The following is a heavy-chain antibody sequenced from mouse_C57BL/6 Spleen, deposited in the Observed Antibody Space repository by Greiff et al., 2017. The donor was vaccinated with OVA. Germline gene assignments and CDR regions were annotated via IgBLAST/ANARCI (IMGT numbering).Heavy chain of an antibody. CDR1: GYTFTSYG. CDR2: IYPRSGNT. Sequence: VQLQQSGAELARPGASVKLSCKASGYTFTSYGISWVKQRTGQGLEWIGEIYPRSGNTYYNEKFKGKATLTADNSSSTAYMELRSLTSEDSAVYFCARPDYYGSSPLAYWGQGTLVTVSA. J-gene: IGHJ3*01. V-gene: IGHV1-81*01. D-gene: IGHD1-1*01. CDR3: ARPDYYGSSPLAY.